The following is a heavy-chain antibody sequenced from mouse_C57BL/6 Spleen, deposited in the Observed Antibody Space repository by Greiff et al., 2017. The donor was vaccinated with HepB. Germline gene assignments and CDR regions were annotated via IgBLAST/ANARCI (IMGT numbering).Heavy chain of an antibody. CDR1: GFTFSSYA. CDR3: ARCLLAYAMDY. D-gene: IGHD2-10*02. J-gene: IGHJ4*01. V-gene: IGHV5-4*01. Sequence: EVQVVESGGGLVKPGGSLKLSSAASGFTFSSYAMSWVRQTPEKRLEWVATISDGGSYTYYPDNVKGRFTISRDNAKNNLYLQMSHLKSEDTAMYYCARCLLAYAMDYWGQGTSVTVSS. CDR2: ISDGGSYT.